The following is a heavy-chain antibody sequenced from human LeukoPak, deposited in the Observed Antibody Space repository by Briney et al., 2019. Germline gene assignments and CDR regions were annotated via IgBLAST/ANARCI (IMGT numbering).Heavy chain of an antibody. CDR2: INHSGST. J-gene: IGHJ4*02. V-gene: IGHV4-34*01. D-gene: IGHD3-9*01. CDR1: GGSFSGYY. Sequence: PETLSLTCAVYGGSFSGYYWSWIRQPPGKGLEWIGEINHSGSTNYNPSLKSRVTISVDTSKNQFSLKLSSVTAADTAVYYCARQYYDILTGYSPFDYWGQGTLVTVSS. CDR3: ARQYYDILTGYSPFDY.